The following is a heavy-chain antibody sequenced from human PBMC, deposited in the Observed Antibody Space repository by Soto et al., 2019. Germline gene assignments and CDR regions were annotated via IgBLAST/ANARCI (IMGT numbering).Heavy chain of an antibody. D-gene: IGHD6-6*01. CDR2: ISAYNGNT. V-gene: IGHV1-18*01. Sequence: ASVKVSCKASGYTFTSYGISWVRQAPGQGLEWMGWISAYNGNTNYAQKLQGRVTMTTDTSTSTAYMELRSLRSDDTAVYYCARGGSIAARPPRGYYYYGMDVWGQGTTVTVSS. CDR3: ARGGSIAARPPRGYYYYGMDV. J-gene: IGHJ6*02. CDR1: GYTFTSYG.